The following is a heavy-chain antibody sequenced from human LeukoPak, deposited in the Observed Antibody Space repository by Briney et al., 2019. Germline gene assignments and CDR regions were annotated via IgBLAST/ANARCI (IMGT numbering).Heavy chain of an antibody. V-gene: IGHV3-30*18. CDR2: ISYDGSNK. J-gene: IGHJ3*02. CDR3: AKREAFDI. Sequence: GGPLRLPCAAPGFTFSSYGMHWVRQAPGKGLEWVAVISYDGSNKYYADSVKGRFTISRDNSKNTLYLQMNSLRAEDTAVYYCAKREAFDIWGQGTMVTVSS. CDR1: GFTFSSYG.